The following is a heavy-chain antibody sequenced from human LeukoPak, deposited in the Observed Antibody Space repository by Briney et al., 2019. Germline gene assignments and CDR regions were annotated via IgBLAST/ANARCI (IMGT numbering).Heavy chain of an antibody. CDR1: GGSISSYY. CDR3: ARHVDTAMVTIDY. Sequence: SETLSLTCTVSGGSISSYYWSWIRQPPGKGLEWIGYIYYSGSTNYNPSLKSRVTISVDTSKNQFSLKLSSVAAADTAVYYCARHVDTAMVTIDYWGQGTLVTVSS. D-gene: IGHD5-18*01. V-gene: IGHV4-59*01. CDR2: IYYSGST. J-gene: IGHJ4*02.